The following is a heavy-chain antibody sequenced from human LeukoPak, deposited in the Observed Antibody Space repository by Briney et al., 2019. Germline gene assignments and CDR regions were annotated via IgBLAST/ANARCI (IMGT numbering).Heavy chain of an antibody. D-gene: IGHD4-11*01. CDR3: ARGPMTIITL. V-gene: IGHV3-7*01. CDR1: GFTLRSYT. J-gene: IGHJ4*02. Sequence: GGSLRLSCAASGFTLRSYTMNWVRQAPGKGLEWVANVKQDGSEEFYVDSVKGRFTISRDNAKNSLYLQMNSLRAEDTAVYYCARGPMTIITLGGQGTLVTVSS. CDR2: VKQDGSEE.